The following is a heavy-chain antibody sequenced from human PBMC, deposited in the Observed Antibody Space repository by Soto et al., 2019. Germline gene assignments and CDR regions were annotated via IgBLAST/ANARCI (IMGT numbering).Heavy chain of an antibody. CDR1: GFPFSSYW. J-gene: IGHJ4*02. V-gene: IGHV3-7*01. Sequence: GGSLRLSCAASGFPFSSYWMSWVRQAPGKGLEWVANIKQDGSEKYYVDSVKGRFTISRDNAKNSLYLQMNSLRAEDTAVYYCARLNLLSWKRGPGLFDYWGQGTLVTSPQ. CDR3: ARLNLLSWKRGPGLFDY. D-gene: IGHD1-1*01. CDR2: IKQDGSEK.